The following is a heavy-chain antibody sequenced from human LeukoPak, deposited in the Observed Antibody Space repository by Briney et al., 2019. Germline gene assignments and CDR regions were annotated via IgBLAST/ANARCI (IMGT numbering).Heavy chain of an antibody. CDR2: ISGSGGST. Sequence: GGSLRLSCAASGFTFSDYYMSWIRQAPGKGLEWVSIISGSGGSTYYADSVKGRFTISRDNSKNTLYLQMNSLRAEDTAVYHCAKAALGGSYYYYVMDVWGQGTTVTVSS. CDR3: AKAALGGSYYYYVMDV. J-gene: IGHJ6*02. CDR1: GFTFSDYY. V-gene: IGHV3-23*01. D-gene: IGHD3-16*01.